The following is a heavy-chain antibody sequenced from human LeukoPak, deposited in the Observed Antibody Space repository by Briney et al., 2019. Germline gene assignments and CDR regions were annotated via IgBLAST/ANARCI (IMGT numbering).Heavy chain of an antibody. Sequence: GGSLRLSCAASGFSFSSYWMSWVRQAPGKGLEWVANIKGDGNGNNYVDAVKGRFTISRDNAKDSLYLQMNSLRAEDTAVYYCARESWSSLTWGQGTLVTVSS. CDR2: IKGDGNGN. V-gene: IGHV3-7*01. CDR1: GFSFSSYW. J-gene: IGHJ5*02. D-gene: IGHD2-2*01. CDR3: ARESWSSLT.